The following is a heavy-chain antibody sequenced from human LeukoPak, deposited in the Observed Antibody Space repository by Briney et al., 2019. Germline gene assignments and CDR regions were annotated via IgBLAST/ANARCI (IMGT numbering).Heavy chain of an antibody. CDR1: GFTFSSYA. Sequence: GGSLRLSCAASGFTFSSYAINWVRQAPGRGLEWVSVIRGSGETTYYADSVKGRFTISRDNSKNTLYLQMNSLRAEDTAVYYCAKARHYGSGSPDDYWGQGTLVTVSS. CDR2: IRGSGETT. CDR3: AKARHYGSGSPDDY. D-gene: IGHD3-10*01. V-gene: IGHV3-23*01. J-gene: IGHJ4*02.